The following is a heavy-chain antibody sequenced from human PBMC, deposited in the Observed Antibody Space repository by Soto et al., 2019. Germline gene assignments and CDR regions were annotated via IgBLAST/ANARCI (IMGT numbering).Heavy chain of an antibody. CDR1: GGSISSYY. CDR2: IYYSGST. V-gene: IGHV4-59*01. CDR3: ARAGTTMVRGVISGWFDP. Sequence: QVQLQESGPGLVKPSETLSLTCTVSGGSISSYYWSWIRQPPGKGLEWLGYIYYSGSTNYTPPLKRRVTISVDTSNTQCSLKLSSVTAAGTAVYYCARAGTTMVRGVISGWFDPWGQGTLVTVSS. D-gene: IGHD3-10*01. J-gene: IGHJ5*02.